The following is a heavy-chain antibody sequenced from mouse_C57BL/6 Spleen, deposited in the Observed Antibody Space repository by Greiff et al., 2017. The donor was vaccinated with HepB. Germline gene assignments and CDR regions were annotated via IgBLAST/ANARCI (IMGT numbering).Heavy chain of an antibody. D-gene: IGHD1-1*01. CDR2: ISDGGSYT. CDR3: ARALGSSYRFAY. V-gene: IGHV5-4*01. Sequence: LVESGGGLVKPGGSLKLSCAASGFTFSSYAMSWVRQTPEKRLEWVATISDGGSYTYYPDNVKGRFTISRDNAKNNLYLQMSHLKSEDTAMYYCARALGSSYRFAYWGQGTLVTVSA. J-gene: IGHJ3*01. CDR1: GFTFSSYA.